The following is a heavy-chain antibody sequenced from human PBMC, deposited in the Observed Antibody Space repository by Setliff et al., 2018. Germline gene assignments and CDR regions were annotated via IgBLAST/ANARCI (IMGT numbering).Heavy chain of an antibody. D-gene: IGHD1-7*01. Sequence: PSETLSLTCAVSGYSISSGYYWGWIRQPPGKGLEWIGSIYHSGSTYYNPSLKSRVTISVDTSKNQFSLKLSSVTAADTAVYYCARDPYNWNYGDAFDIWGQGTMVTVSS. V-gene: IGHV4-38-2*02. CDR3: ARDPYNWNYGDAFDI. J-gene: IGHJ3*02. CDR1: GYSISSGYY. CDR2: IYHSGST.